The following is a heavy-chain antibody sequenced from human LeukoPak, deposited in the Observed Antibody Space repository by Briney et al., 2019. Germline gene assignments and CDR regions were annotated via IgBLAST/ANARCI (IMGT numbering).Heavy chain of an antibody. V-gene: IGHV3-7*01. CDR3: ARDQYYYDSSGYYYYFDY. CDR1: GFTFSSYW. J-gene: IGHJ4*02. Sequence: PGGSLRLSCAASGFTFSSYWMSWVRQAPGKGLEWVANIKQDGSEKYYVDSVKGRFTISRDNAKNSLYLRMNSLRAEDTAVYYCARDQYYYDSSGYYYYFDYWGQGTLVTVSS. D-gene: IGHD3-22*01. CDR2: IKQDGSEK.